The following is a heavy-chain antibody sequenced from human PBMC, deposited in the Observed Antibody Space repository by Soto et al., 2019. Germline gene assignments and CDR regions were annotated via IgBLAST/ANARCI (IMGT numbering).Heavy chain of an antibody. CDR3: VRSRCNFNGGAYHDS. CDR1: GFSLTTPRMC. J-gene: IGHJ4*02. Sequence: SGPTLVNPTQTLALTCTLSGFSLTTPRMCVSWVRQPPRKALEWLALIDWVDDRFYSTSLKTRLAISKDTSKNQVVLTMANMDPVDTATYYCVRSRCNFNGGAYHDSWGPGTLVTVSS. D-gene: IGHD2-21*01. CDR2: IDWVDDR. V-gene: IGHV2-70*13.